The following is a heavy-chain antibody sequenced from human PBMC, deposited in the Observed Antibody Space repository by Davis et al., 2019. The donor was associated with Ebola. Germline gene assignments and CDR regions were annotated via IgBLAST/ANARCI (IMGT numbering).Heavy chain of an antibody. J-gene: IGHJ4*02. D-gene: IGHD4-17*01. CDR2: SSGSGDST. Sequence: GESLKISCAASGFSFSSYPMSWVRQAPGKGLEWISLSSGSGDSTYYAASALGRFTISRDNSKNTLYLHMNSLRAEDTALYCCAKDRYGGALDYWGQGTLVTVSS. CDR1: GFSFSSYP. CDR3: AKDRYGGALDY. V-gene: IGHV3-23*01.